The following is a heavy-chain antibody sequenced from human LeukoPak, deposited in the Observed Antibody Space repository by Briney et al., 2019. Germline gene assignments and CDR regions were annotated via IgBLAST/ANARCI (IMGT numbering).Heavy chain of an antibody. CDR2: ISWDGGST. Sequence: PGGSLRPSCAASGFTFDDYTMHWVRQAPGKGLEWVSLISWDGGSTYYADSVKGRFTISRDNSKNSLYLQMNSLRTEDTALYYCAKDISSDLYHYYYMDVWGKGTTVTVSS. V-gene: IGHV3-43*01. CDR1: GFTFDDYT. CDR3: AKDISSDLYHYYYMDV. J-gene: IGHJ6*03. D-gene: IGHD2-21*02.